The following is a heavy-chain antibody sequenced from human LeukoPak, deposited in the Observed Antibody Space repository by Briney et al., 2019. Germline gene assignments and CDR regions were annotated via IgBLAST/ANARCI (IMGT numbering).Heavy chain of an antibody. Sequence: SETLSLTCTVSGGSVSSSSYYWGWIRQPPGKGLEWIGSIYYSGNTYYNPSLKSRVTISVDTSKNQFSLKLNSVTAADTAVYYCAGQYNSGYGLPFDYWGQGTLVTVSS. V-gene: IGHV4-39*01. D-gene: IGHD5-12*01. CDR3: AGQYNSGYGLPFDY. CDR2: IYYSGNT. CDR1: GGSVSSSSYY. J-gene: IGHJ4*02.